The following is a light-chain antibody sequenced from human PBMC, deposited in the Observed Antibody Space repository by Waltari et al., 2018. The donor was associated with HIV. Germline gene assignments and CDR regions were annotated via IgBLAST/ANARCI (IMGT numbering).Light chain of an antibody. Sequence: QSALPQPRSVSGSPGQSVTISCPGTSRDDGGYNYVSWYQQHPGKAPKLMIYDVSKRPSGVPDRFSGSKSGNTASLTISGLQAEDEADYYCCSYAGSYTYVFGTGTKVTVL. J-gene: IGLJ1*01. CDR2: DVS. CDR1: SRDDGGYNY. CDR3: CSYAGSYTYV. V-gene: IGLV2-11*01.